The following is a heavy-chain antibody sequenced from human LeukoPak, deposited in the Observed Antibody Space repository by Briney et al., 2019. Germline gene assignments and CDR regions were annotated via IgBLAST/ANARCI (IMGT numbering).Heavy chain of an antibody. CDR1: GGSISSSSYY. D-gene: IGHD1-26*01. V-gene: IGHV4-39*02. Sequence: SETLSLTCTVSGGSISSSSYYWGWIRQPPGKGLEWIGSIYYSGSTYYNPSLKSRVTISVDTSKNQFSLKLSSVTAADTAIYYCARDPYNGNYGDSYYYYMDVWGKGTTVTISS. J-gene: IGHJ6*03. CDR3: ARDPYNGNYGDSYYYYMDV. CDR2: IYYSGST.